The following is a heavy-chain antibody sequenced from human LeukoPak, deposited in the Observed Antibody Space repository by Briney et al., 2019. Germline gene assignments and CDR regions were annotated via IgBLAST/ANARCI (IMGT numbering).Heavy chain of an antibody. J-gene: IGHJ1*01. D-gene: IGHD3-16*01. CDR3: ARAVGANQSGREYFQH. Sequence: TPSETLSLTCTVSGGSISSGGYYWSWIRQHPGKGLEWIGYIYYSGSTYYNPSLKSRVTISVDTSKNQFSLKLSSVTAADTAVYYCARAVGANQSGREYFQHWGQGTLVTVSS. CDR2: IYYSGST. V-gene: IGHV4-31*03. CDR1: GGSISSGGYY.